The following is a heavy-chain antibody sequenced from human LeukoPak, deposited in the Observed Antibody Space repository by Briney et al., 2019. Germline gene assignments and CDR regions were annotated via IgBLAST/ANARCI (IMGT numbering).Heavy chain of an antibody. CDR1: GGSFSGYY. J-gene: IGHJ4*02. CDR3: ARGVLAEYYGSGRADRDYFDY. CDR2: INHSGST. D-gene: IGHD3-10*01. V-gene: IGHV4-34*01. Sequence: KPSETLSLTCAVYGGSFSGYYWSWIRQPPGKGLEWIGEINHSGSTNYNPSLKSRVTISVDTSKNQFSLKLSSVTAADTAVYYCARGVLAEYYGSGRADRDYFDYWGQGTLVTVSS.